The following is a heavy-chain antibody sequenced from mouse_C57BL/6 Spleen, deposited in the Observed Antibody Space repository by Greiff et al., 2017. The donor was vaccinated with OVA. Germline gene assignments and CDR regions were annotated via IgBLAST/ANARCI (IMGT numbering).Heavy chain of an antibody. CDR2: INPNNGGT. V-gene: IGHV1-26*01. Sequence: EVQLQQSGPELVKPGASVKISCKASGYTFTDYYMNWVKQSHGKSLEWIGDINPNNGGTSYNQKFKGKATLTVDKSSSTAYMELRSLTSEDSAVYYCARFITTGGFAYWGQGTLVTVSA. J-gene: IGHJ3*01. CDR3: ARFITTGGFAY. CDR1: GYTFTDYY. D-gene: IGHD1-1*01.